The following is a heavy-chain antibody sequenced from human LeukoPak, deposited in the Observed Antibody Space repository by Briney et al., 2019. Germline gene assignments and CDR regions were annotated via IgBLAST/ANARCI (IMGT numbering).Heavy chain of an antibody. J-gene: IGHJ4*02. CDR1: GGSFSGYY. CDR3: ARALWGSFMPPYFDY. D-gene: IGHD3-16*01. V-gene: IGHV4-34*01. Sequence: SGTLSLTCAVYGGSFSGYYWSWIRQPPGKGLEWIGEINHSGSTNYNPSLKSRVTISVDTSKNQFSLKLSSVTAADTAVYYCARALWGSFMPPYFDYWGQGTLVTVSS. CDR2: INHSGST.